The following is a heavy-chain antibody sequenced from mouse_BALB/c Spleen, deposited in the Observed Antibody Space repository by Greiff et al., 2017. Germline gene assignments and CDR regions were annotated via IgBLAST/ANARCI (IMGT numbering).Heavy chain of an antibody. Sequence: EVKLMESGGGLVKPGGSLKLSCAASGFTFSDYYMYWVRQTPEKRLEWVATISDGGSYTYYPDSVKGRFTISRDNAKNNLYLQMSSLKSEDTAMYYCARRGDYDPFAYWGQGTLVTVSA. D-gene: IGHD2-4*01. CDR1: GFTFSDYY. J-gene: IGHJ3*01. CDR3: ARRGDYDPFAY. V-gene: IGHV5-4*02. CDR2: ISDGGSYT.